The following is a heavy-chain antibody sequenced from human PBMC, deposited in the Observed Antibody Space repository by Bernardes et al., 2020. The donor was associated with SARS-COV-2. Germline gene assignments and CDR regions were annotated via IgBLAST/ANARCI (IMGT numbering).Heavy chain of an antibody. CDR2: IYSGGST. V-gene: IGHV3-53*04. CDR3: ALTTYYYDSSGYFY. D-gene: IGHD3-22*01. Sequence: GSLRLSCAASGFTVSNNYMSWVRQAPGKGLEWVSVIYSGGSTYYADSVKGRFTISRHNSKNTLYLQMNNLRSEDTAVYYCALTTYYYDSSGYFYWGQGTLVTVSS. CDR1: GFTVSNNY. J-gene: IGHJ4*02.